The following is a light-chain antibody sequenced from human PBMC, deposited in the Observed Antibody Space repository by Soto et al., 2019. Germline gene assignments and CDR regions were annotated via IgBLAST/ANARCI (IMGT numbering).Light chain of an antibody. CDR3: QQYAGSPRT. CDR1: QNLGTLY. V-gene: IGKV3-20*01. Sequence: EIVLTQSPGTLSLSPGERGTLSCRASQNLGTLYLAWFQQKSGQAPRLLIYSASRRATGIPDRFTGSGSGTAFTLPINRVEPEDFAVYFCQQYAGSPRTFGQGTKVEIK. CDR2: SAS. J-gene: IGKJ1*01.